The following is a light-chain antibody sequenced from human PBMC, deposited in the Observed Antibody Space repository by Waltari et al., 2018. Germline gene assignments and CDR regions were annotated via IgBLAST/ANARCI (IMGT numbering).Light chain of an antibody. V-gene: IGKV4-1*01. CDR3: QQYYSGPRT. Sequence: DIVMTQSPDSLAVSLGERATINCKSSQSVLYSSNDKNYLAWYQQKPRQPPRLLIYWASTRESGVPDRFSGSGSGTDFTLTIISLQAEDVAVYYCQQYYSGPRTFGQGTKVEIK. CDR1: QSVLYSSNDKNY. J-gene: IGKJ1*01. CDR2: WAS.